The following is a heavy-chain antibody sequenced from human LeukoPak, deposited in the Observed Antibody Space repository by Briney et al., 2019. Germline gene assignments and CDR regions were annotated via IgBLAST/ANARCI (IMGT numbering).Heavy chain of an antibody. D-gene: IGHD3-10*01. CDR1: GFTFSSYW. Sequence: GGSLRLSCAASGFTFSSYWMSWVRQAPGKGLEWVANIKQDGSEKYYVDFVKGRFTISRDNAKNSLYLQMNSLRAEDTAVYYCARVPSITMVRGVKARGGGFDYWGQGTLVTVSS. J-gene: IGHJ4*02. V-gene: IGHV3-7*03. CDR3: ARVPSITMVRGVKARGGGFDY. CDR2: IKQDGSEK.